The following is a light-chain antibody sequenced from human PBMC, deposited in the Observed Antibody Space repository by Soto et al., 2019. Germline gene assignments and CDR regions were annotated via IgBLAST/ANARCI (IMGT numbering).Light chain of an antibody. CDR2: GAS. Sequence: EIVLTQSPGTLSSSPGERATLSCRASQIVTSSYLAWYQQKPGQAPRLLIYGASSRAAGIPGRFSSSGAGTDFTLTISRLQPEDFAVYYCQSYGWSPAFGGGTKVEIK. J-gene: IGKJ4*01. CDR1: QIVTSSY. CDR3: QSYGWSPA. V-gene: IGKV3-20*01.